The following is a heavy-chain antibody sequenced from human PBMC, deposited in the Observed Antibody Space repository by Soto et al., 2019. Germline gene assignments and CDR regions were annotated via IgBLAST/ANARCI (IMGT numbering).Heavy chain of an antibody. J-gene: IGHJ4*02. CDR1: GFTFSSYA. D-gene: IGHD4-4*01. CDR2: ISYDGSNK. CDR3: ARGVNPRYYFDY. Sequence: GGSLRLSCAASGFTFSSYAMHWVRQAPGKGLEWVAVISYDGSNKYYADSVKGRFTISRDNSKNTLYLQMNSLRAEDTAVYYCARGVNPRYYFDYWGQGTLVTVSS. V-gene: IGHV3-30-3*01.